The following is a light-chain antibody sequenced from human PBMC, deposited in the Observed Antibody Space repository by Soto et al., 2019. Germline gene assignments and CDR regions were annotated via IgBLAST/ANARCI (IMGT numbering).Light chain of an antibody. CDR1: ERLSSVY. J-gene: IGKJ5*01. CDR2: GAS. CDR3: QQYGGSPRTT. Sequence: EIVWTQSPGTLSLSPGERATLSCRASERLSSVYLAWYQQRPGQPRRLLIYGASNRATGIPDRFSGSGSGTDFTLIINRLEPEDVAIYSCQQYGGSPRTTVGQGTRLEI. V-gene: IGKV3-20*01.